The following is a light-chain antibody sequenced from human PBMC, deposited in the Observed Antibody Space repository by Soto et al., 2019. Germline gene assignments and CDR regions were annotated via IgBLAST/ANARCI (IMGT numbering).Light chain of an antibody. V-gene: IGLV2-8*01. J-gene: IGLJ3*02. CDR1: SSDVGGYIY. Sequence: QSALTQPPSASGSPGQSVTISCTGTSSDVGGYIYVSWYKQHPGKAPKLIIYEVSKRPSGVPDRFSGSKSGNTASLTVSGRQAEDEEDDYCSSSAGSNNSLVFGGGTKLTVL. CDR2: EVS. CDR3: SSSAGSNNSLV.